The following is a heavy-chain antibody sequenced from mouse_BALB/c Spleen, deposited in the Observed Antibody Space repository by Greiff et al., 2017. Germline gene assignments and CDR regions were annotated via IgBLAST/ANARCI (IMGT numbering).Heavy chain of an antibody. CDR3: ARRGLDY. CDR2: ISSGGGST. V-gene: IGHV5-12-1*01. J-gene: IGHJ4*01. Sequence: EVHLVESGGGLVKPGGSLKLSCAASGFAFSSYDMSWVRQTPEKRLEWVAYISSGGGSTYYPDTVKGRFTISRDNAKNTLYLQMSSLKSEDTAMYYCARRGLDYWGQGTSVTVSS. CDR1: GFAFSSYD.